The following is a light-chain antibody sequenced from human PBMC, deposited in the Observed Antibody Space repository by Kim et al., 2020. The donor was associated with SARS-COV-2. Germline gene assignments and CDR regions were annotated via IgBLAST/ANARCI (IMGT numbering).Light chain of an antibody. CDR3: SSYTSSGTYV. Sequence: QSALTQPASVSGSPGQSITISCTGTSSDISGYNYVSWYQQHPDKAPKLVIYDVIKRPSGVSDRFSGSKSGNAASLTISGLQTEDEADYYCSSYTSSGTYVFGTGTKVT. J-gene: IGLJ1*01. V-gene: IGLV2-14*01. CDR1: SSDISGYNY. CDR2: DVI.